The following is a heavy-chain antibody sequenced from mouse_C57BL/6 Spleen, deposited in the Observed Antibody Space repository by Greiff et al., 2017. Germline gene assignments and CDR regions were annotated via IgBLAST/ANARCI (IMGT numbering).Heavy chain of an antibody. J-gene: IGHJ2*01. Sequence: QVQLQQSGAELVRPGTSVKMSCKASGYTFTNYWIGWAKQRPGHGLEWIGDIYPGGGYTNYNEKFKGKATLTADKSSSTAYMQFSSLTSEDSAIYYCARLYDGYYDYWGQGTTLTVSS. CDR3: ARLYDGYYDY. D-gene: IGHD2-3*01. CDR1: GYTFTNYW. CDR2: IYPGGGYT. V-gene: IGHV1-63*01.